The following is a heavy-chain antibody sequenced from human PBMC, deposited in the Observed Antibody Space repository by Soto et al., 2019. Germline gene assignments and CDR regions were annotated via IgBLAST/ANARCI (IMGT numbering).Heavy chain of an antibody. J-gene: IGHJ6*02. CDR3: ARIASAGRGWDV. D-gene: IGHD6-13*01. V-gene: IGHV3-7*01. CDR2: IKQDGSEK. Sequence: EVQLVESGGGLVQPGGSLRLSCAASGFTFSSYWMSWVRQAPVKGLEWVGNIKQDGSEKNYVDFMEGRFTISRDNAENSLYLLMNSLRAEDTAVYYCARIASAGRGWDVWGQGTTVVVSS. CDR1: GFTFSSYW.